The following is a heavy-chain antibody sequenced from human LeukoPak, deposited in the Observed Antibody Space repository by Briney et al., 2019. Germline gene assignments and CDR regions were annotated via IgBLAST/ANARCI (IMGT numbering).Heavy chain of an antibody. CDR3: ARHPGYSTSSDY. V-gene: IGHV5-51*01. CDR1: GYSFTSYW. CDR2: VYPGDSDT. J-gene: IGHJ4*02. Sequence: GESLKISCKGSGYSFTSYWIGWVRQMPGKGLEWMGIVYPGDSDTRYSPSFQSQVSISANKSISTAYLQWSSLKASDTAMYYCARHPGYSTSSDYWGQGTLVTVSS. D-gene: IGHD2-2*01.